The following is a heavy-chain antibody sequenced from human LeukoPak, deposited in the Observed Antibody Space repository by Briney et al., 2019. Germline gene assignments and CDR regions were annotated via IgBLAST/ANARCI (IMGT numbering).Heavy chain of an antibody. Sequence: PSETLSLTCTVSGGSMTNNTFYWGWIRQPPGKGLEWIGSIYHTGPTYYNPSLKSRVTISVDTSENQFSLKLSSVTAADTAVYYCARVLIWFGQLQNWFDLWGPGTLVTVFS. CDR1: GGSMTNNTFY. CDR2: IYHTGPT. J-gene: IGHJ5*02. D-gene: IGHD3-10*01. CDR3: ARVLIWFGQLQNWFDL. V-gene: IGHV4-39*07.